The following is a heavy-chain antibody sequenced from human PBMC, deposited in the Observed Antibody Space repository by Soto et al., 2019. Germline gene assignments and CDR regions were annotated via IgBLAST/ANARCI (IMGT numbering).Heavy chain of an antibody. J-gene: IGHJ4*02. Sequence: ASVKVSCKASGYTFTNYYIHWVRQAPGQGLEWLGIIRPSGGRTEYAQRFQGRVTMTRDTSTSTVYMELTSLTSEDTAVYYCAREPNESYYFDYWGQGALVTVSS. CDR2: IRPSGGRT. V-gene: IGHV1-46*01. CDR3: AREPNESYYFDY. D-gene: IGHD5-18*01. CDR1: GYTFTNYY.